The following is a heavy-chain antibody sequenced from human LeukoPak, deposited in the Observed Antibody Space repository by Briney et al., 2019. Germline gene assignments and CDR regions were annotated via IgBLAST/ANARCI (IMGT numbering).Heavy chain of an antibody. J-gene: IGHJ6*04. CDR3: ARDRGSSAMDV. V-gene: IGHV3-21*01. CDR1: GFTFSSYG. Sequence: GGSLRLSCAPSGFTFSSYGMNWVRQAPGKGLEWVSSISSSSSYIYYADSVKGRFTISRDNAKNSLYLQMNSLRAEDTAVYYCARDRGSSAMDVWGKGTTVTVSS. D-gene: IGHD6-13*01. CDR2: ISSSSSYI.